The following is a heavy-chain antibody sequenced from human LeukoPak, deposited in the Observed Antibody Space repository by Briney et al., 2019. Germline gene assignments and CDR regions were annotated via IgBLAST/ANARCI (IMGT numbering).Heavy chain of an antibody. CDR3: ARDWRGRPELPPGYSSSKTFDY. Sequence: PGGSLRLSCAASGFTFSNFWMTWVRQAPGKGLEWVANIKQDGSDKYYVDSVKGRFTISRDNAKNSLYLQMNSLRAEDTAVYYCARDWRGRPELPPGYSSSKTFDYWGQGTLVTVSS. J-gene: IGHJ4*02. V-gene: IGHV3-7*01. CDR2: IKQDGSDK. CDR1: GFTFSNFW. D-gene: IGHD6-13*01.